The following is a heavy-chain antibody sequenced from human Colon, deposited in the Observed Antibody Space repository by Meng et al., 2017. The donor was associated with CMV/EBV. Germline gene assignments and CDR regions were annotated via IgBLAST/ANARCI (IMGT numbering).Heavy chain of an antibody. D-gene: IGHD1-26*01. CDR2: INSNSGST. CDR3: ARDPSGSRVPFDY. Sequence: QVMLGRSGAEVKKPVASVKVSCKTSGYTFSDYHIHWVRQAPGQGLEWMGWINSNSGSTDYAQKFQGRFTMTRDTSITTVYMELSSLRSDDTAVYYCARDPSGSRVPFDYWGQGSLVTVSS. V-gene: IGHV1-2*02. J-gene: IGHJ4*02. CDR1: GYTFSDYH.